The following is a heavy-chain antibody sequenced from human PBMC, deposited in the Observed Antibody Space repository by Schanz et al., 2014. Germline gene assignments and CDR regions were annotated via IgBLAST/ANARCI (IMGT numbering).Heavy chain of an antibody. CDR3: ASDYNYFETEAP. Sequence: DVQLVESGGALVQPGGSLRLSCSASGFTFSTYAMNWVRQAPGKGLEWVSSISSSGSSIYYADSVKGRFTISRDNANNSLFLRMNSLRAEDTAVYYCASDYNYFETEAPWGQGTLVTVSS. CDR1: GFTFSTYA. D-gene: IGHD3-16*01. V-gene: IGHV3-21*06. J-gene: IGHJ5*02. CDR2: ISSSGSSI.